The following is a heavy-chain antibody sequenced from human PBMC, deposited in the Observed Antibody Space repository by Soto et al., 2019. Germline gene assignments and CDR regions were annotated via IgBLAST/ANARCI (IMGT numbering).Heavy chain of an antibody. J-gene: IGHJ6*02. CDR2: IWYDGSNK. CDR1: GFTFSSYG. CDR3: ARDLVPAAMYYYYYGMDV. Sequence: SLRRSCAASGFTFSSYGMHCVRQAPGKGLEWVAVIWYDGSNKYYADSVKGRFTISRDNSKNTLYLQMNSLRAEDTAVYYCARDLVPAAMYYYYYGMDVWGQGTTVTVSS. D-gene: IGHD2-2*01. V-gene: IGHV3-33*01.